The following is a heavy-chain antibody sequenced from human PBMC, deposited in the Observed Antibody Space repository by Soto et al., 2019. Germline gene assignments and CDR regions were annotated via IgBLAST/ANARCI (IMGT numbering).Heavy chain of an antibody. CDR3: VGGQYYFDY. V-gene: IGHV3-30*03. CDR2: ISYDGSDK. J-gene: IGHJ4*02. Sequence: QVQLVESGGGVVQPGRSLRLSCAGSGFPFTSSGMHWVREGPDKGLEWVAVISYDGSDKYYADSVKGRFTISRDNSKNVLYLQMNSLSPEDTALYYCVGGQYYFDYRGQGTLVIVSS. D-gene: IGHD3-10*01. CDR1: GFPFTSSG.